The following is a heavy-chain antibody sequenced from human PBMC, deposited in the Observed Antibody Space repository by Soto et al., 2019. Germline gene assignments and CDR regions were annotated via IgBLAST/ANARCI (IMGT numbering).Heavy chain of an antibody. CDR3: AGFLSEYSRYGRYYYMDV. D-gene: IGHD5-12*01. V-gene: IGHV4-39*01. CDR2: IYYSGST. CDR1: GGSISSSSYY. Sequence: SEILSLTCTVSGGSISSSSYYWGWIRQPPGKGLEWIGSIYYSGSTYYNPSLKSRVTISVDTSKNQFSLKLSSVTAADTAVYYCAGFLSEYSRYGRYYYMDVWGKGTTVTVSS. J-gene: IGHJ6*03.